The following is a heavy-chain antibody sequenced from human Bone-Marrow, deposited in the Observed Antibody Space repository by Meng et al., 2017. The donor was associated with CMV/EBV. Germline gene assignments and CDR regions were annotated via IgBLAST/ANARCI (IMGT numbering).Heavy chain of an antibody. CDR3: ARADDLAEFCGSMTCYHGFDL. Sequence: ASVKVSCKASEYTFIGYYIHWVRQAPGQGLEWMGWINSNSGGTNYAQKLQGRVTMTRDTSTSTAYMELSSLRSDDTAVYYCARADDLAEFCGSMTCYHGFDLWGQGTLVTVSS. CDR2: INSNSGGT. CDR1: EYTFIGYY. V-gene: IGHV1-2*02. D-gene: IGHD2-2*01. J-gene: IGHJ4*02.